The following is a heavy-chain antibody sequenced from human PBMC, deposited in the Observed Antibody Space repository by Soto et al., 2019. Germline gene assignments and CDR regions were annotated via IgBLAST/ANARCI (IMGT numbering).Heavy chain of an antibody. V-gene: IGHV3-21*01. J-gene: IGHJ6*03. Sequence: VQLVESGGGLVKPGGSLRLSCAASGFTFSSFHMNWVRQAPGEGLEWVSSISRSSNYIYYADSVKGRFTISRDNAENSLYLQMNSLRAEDTAVYYCARVFGVSSRPRGYYYYYMDVWGKGTTVTVSS. CDR2: ISRSSNYI. CDR3: ARVFGVSSRPRGYYYYYMDV. D-gene: IGHD3-3*01. CDR1: GFTFSSFH.